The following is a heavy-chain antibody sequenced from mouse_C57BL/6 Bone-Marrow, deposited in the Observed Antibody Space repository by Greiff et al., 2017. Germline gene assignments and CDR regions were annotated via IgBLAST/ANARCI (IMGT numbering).Heavy chain of an antibody. CDR3: ARRGIYYGSSRGYFDV. CDR1: GYTFTDYY. D-gene: IGHD1-1*01. Sequence: EVQLQQSGPVLVKPGASVKMSCKASGYTFTDYYMNWVKQSHGKSLEWIGVINPYNGGTSYNQKFKGKATVTVDKSSSTAYMELNSLTSEDSAVYYCARRGIYYGSSRGYFDVWGTGTTVTVSS. J-gene: IGHJ1*03. V-gene: IGHV1-19*01. CDR2: INPYNGGT.